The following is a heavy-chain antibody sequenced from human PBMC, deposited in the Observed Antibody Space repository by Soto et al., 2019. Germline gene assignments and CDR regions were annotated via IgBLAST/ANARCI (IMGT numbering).Heavy chain of an antibody. CDR2: IIPIFGTA. CDR3: ARDSPRAVADRYYGMDV. CDR1: GGTFSSYA. D-gene: IGHD6-19*01. Sequence: QVQLVQSGAEVKKPGSSVKVSCKASGGTFSSYAISWVRQAPGQGLEWMGGIIPIFGTANYAQKFQGRVTITADESXSXVYLELSSLRAEDTAVYYCARDSPRAVADRYYGMDVWGQGTTVTGSS. V-gene: IGHV1-69*12. J-gene: IGHJ6*02.